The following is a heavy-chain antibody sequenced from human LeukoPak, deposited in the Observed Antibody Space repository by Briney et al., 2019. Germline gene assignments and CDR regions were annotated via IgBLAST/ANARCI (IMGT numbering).Heavy chain of an antibody. D-gene: IGHD3-22*01. J-gene: IGHJ3*02. Sequence: PSETLSLTCTVSGGSISSYYWGWIRQPPGKGLEWIGYIYYSGSTNYNPSLKSRVTISVDTSKNQFSLKLSSVTAADTAVYYCAREGRTYYYDSSGYYNAFDIWGQGTMVTVSS. CDR3: AREGRTYYYDSSGYYNAFDI. V-gene: IGHV4-59*01. CDR1: GGSISSYY. CDR2: IYYSGST.